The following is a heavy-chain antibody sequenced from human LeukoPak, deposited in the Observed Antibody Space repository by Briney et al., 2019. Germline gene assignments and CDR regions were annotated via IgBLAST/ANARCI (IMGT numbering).Heavy chain of an antibody. V-gene: IGHV4-34*01. J-gene: IGHJ6*03. CDR1: GGSFSGYY. Sequence: SETLSLTCAVSGGSFSGYYWSWIRQPPGKGLEWIGEINHSGSTNYSPSLKSRVTISVDTSKNQFSLKLSSVTAADTAVYYCARVDFWRGRDYYYYMDVWGKGTTVTVSS. CDR2: INHSGST. CDR3: ARVDFWRGRDYYYYMDV. D-gene: IGHD3-3*01.